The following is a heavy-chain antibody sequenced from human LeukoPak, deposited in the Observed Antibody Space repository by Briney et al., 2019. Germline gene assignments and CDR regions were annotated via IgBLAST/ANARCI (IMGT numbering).Heavy chain of an antibody. CDR1: AFTFSSYA. CDR3: ARDSCSGGSCYSLS. D-gene: IGHD2-15*01. J-gene: IGHJ5*02. CDR2: ISYDGSNK. Sequence: TGGSLRLSCAASAFTFSSYAMHWVRQAPGKGLEWVAVISYDGSNKYYADSVKGRFTISRDNSKNTLYLQMNSLRAEDTAVYYCARDSCSGGSCYSLSWGQGTLVTVSS. V-gene: IGHV3-30-3*01.